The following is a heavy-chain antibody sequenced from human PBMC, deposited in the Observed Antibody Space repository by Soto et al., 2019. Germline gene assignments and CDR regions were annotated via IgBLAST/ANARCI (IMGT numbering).Heavy chain of an antibody. CDR3: ARGGISSSDAFDI. D-gene: IGHD6-6*01. CDR2: IYYTGNT. V-gene: IGHV4-31*03. CDR1: GGSISSGGYY. Sequence: SETLSLTCTVSGGSISSGGYYWSWIRQHPEKGLEWIGYIYYTGNTYYNASLKSRVTISVDTSNNQFSLKLSSVTAADTAVYYCARGGISSSDAFDIWGQGTTVTVSS. J-gene: IGHJ3*02.